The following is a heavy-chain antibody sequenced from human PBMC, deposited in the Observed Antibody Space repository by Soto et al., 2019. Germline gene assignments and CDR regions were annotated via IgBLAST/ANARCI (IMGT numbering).Heavy chain of an antibody. CDR3: ARLVYDSSGYRPG. J-gene: IGHJ4*02. V-gene: IGHV4-39*01. Sequence: PSETLSLTCTVSGGSISSSTYYWGWMRQPPGKGLEWIASFFIGGNTYYNPSLKSRVTISVDTSKNQFSLKLSSVTAADTAVYYGARLVYDSSGYRPGWGQGNLVTFSS. D-gene: IGHD3-22*01. CDR2: FFIGGNT. CDR1: GGSISSSTYY.